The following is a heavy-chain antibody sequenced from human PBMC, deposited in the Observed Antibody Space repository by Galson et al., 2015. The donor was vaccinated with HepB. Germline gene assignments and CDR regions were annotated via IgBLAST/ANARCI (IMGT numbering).Heavy chain of an antibody. CDR2: FGTSGDKT. V-gene: IGHV3-23*01. Sequence: SLRLSCAASGFALSNYGMNWVHQAPGKGLEWVSGFGTSGDKTSYADSVRGRFTISRDNSRNTLYLQMNSLRAEDTAVYYCAKRLFVPTDCWGQGTLVTVSS. J-gene: IGHJ4*02. CDR1: GFALSNYG. CDR3: AKRLFVPTDC.